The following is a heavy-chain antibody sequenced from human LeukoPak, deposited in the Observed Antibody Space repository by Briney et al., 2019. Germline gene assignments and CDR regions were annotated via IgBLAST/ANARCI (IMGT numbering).Heavy chain of an antibody. Sequence: PSETLSLTRTVSGGSISSSSYYWGWIRQPPGKGLEWIGSIYYSGSTYYNPSLKSRVTISVDTSKNQFSLKLSSVTAADTAVYYCARRGYYYDSSGYSPFDYWGQGTLVTVSS. CDR3: ARRGYYYDSSGYSPFDY. D-gene: IGHD3-22*01. CDR2: IYYSGST. CDR1: GGSISSSSYY. V-gene: IGHV4-39*01. J-gene: IGHJ4*02.